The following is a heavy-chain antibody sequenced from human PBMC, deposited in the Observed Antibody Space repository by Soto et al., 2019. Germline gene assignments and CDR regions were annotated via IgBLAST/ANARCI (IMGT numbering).Heavy chain of an antibody. V-gene: IGHV3-21*01. CDR2: ISSSSSYI. D-gene: IGHD3-9*01. Sequence: PGGSLRLSCAASGSTFSSYSMNWVRQAPGKGLEWVSSISSSSSYIYYADSVKGRFTISRDNAKNSLYLQMNSLRAEDTAVYYCARASWDYDILTAAVDYWGQGTLVTVSS. J-gene: IGHJ4*02. CDR3: ARASWDYDILTAAVDY. CDR1: GSTFSSYS.